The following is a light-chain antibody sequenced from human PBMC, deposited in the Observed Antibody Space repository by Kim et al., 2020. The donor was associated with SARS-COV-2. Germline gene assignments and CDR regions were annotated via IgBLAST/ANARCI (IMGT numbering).Light chain of an antibody. Sequence: GKAVTCSGARSSGGVAENYLHWYRQRPGSAPTTVIYEDRQRPSGVPDRFSGSIHSSSNSASLTISGLKTDDEADYYCQSYDGTSPVFGGGTQLTVL. CDR1: SGGVAENY. J-gene: IGLJ2*01. CDR2: EDR. V-gene: IGLV6-57*03. CDR3: QSYDGTSPV.